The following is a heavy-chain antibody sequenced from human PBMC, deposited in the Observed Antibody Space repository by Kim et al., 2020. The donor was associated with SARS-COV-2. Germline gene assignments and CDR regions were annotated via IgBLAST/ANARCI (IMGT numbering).Heavy chain of an antibody. CDR3: ARHCGIVTGIAAAAAHPQGGNFDY. J-gene: IGHJ4*02. CDR1: GGSISSSSYY. CDR2: IYYSGST. V-gene: IGHV4-39*01. D-gene: IGHD6-13*01. Sequence: SETLSLTCTVSGGSISSSSYYWGWIRQPPGKGLEWIGSIYYSGSTYYNPSPKSRVTISVDTSKNQFSLKLSSVTAADTAVYYCARHCGIVTGIAAAAAHPQGGNFDYWGQGTLVTVSS.